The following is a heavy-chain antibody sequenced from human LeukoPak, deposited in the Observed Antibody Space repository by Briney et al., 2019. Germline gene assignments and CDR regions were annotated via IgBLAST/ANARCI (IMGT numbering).Heavy chain of an antibody. CDR2: INHSGST. V-gene: IGHV4-34*01. Sequence: SETLSLTCAVYGGSFSGYYWSWIRQPPGKGLEWIGEINHSGSTNYNPSLKSRVTMSVDTSKNQFSLKLSSVTAADTAVYYCARDSYGYVDYWGQGTLVTVSS. J-gene: IGHJ4*02. CDR3: ARDSYGYVDY. D-gene: IGHD5-18*01. CDR1: GGSFSGYY.